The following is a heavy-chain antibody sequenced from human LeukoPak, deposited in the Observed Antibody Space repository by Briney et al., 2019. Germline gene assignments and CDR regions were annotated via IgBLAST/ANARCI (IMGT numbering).Heavy chain of an antibody. CDR1: GFTFSSYA. Sequence: PGRSLRLSCAASGFTFSSYAMHWVRQAPGKGLEWVAVISYDGSNKYYADSVKGRFTISRDNSKNTLYLQMNSLRAEDTAVYYCAGEGRVVVVAATTPFDYWGQGTLVTVSS. J-gene: IGHJ4*02. D-gene: IGHD2-15*01. CDR3: AGEGRVVVVAATTPFDY. CDR2: ISYDGSNK. V-gene: IGHV3-30*04.